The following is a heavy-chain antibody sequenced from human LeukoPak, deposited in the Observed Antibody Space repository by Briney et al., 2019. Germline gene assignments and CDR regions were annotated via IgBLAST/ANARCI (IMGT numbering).Heavy chain of an antibody. V-gene: IGHV4-59*01. Sequence: PSETLSPTCTVSGGSISSYYWSWIRQPPGKGLEWSGYIYYSGSTNYNPSLKSRVTISVDTSKNQFSLKLSSVTAADTAVYYCAGSYYYDSSGYPLDYWGQGTLVTVSS. CDR3: AGSYYYDSSGYPLDY. J-gene: IGHJ4*02. D-gene: IGHD3-22*01. CDR1: GGSISSYY. CDR2: IYYSGST.